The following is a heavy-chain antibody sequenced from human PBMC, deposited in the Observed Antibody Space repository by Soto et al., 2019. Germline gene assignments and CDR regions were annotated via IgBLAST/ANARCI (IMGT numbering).Heavy chain of an antibody. J-gene: IGHJ4*02. Sequence: SLKVSCKASGGSFSTLGINWVRQAPGQGLEWMGGIIPLFGKARYAETSQGRVTITADTSTGTAYMEVSSLRSDDTAVFYCATAHNSGWYFFDYWGPGTLVTVSS. CDR1: GGSFSTLG. CDR2: IIPLFGKA. V-gene: IGHV1-69*06. CDR3: ATAHNSGWYFFDY. D-gene: IGHD6-19*01.